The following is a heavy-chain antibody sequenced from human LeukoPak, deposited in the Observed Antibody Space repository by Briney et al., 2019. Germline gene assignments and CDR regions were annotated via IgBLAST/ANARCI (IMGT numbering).Heavy chain of an antibody. CDR3: ARDHPLYGESFYFDY. D-gene: IGHD4-17*01. CDR2: IYHSGST. J-gene: IGHJ4*02. Sequence: SETLSLTCAVSGGSISSSNWWSWVRQPPGKGLEWIGEIYHSGSTNYNPSLKSRVTISVDKSKNQFSLKLSSVTAADTAVYYCARDHPLYGESFYFDYWGQGTLVTVSS. CDR1: GGSISSSNW. V-gene: IGHV4-4*02.